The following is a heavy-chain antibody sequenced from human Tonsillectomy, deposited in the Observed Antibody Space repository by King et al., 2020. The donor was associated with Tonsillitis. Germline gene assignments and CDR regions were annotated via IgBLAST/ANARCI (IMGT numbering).Heavy chain of an antibody. D-gene: IGHD6-6*01. CDR3: AIEYMSRGLDY. CDR2: INPNSGGK. J-gene: IGHJ4*02. Sequence: VQLVQSGAEMKKPGASVKVSCKASEYTFTDYYVHWVRQAPGQGLEWRGWINPNSGGKKYAQKFQGRVTMTRATTISTAYMELSSLRSDDTAVYYCAIEYMSRGLDYWGQGTLVTVSS. CDR1: EYTFTDYY. V-gene: IGHV1-2*02.